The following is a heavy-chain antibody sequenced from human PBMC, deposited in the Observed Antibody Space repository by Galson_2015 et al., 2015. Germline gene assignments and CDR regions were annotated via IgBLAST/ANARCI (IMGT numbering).Heavy chain of an antibody. CDR1: GYTFTSYY. D-gene: IGHD3-22*01. Sequence: SVKVSCKASGYTFTSYYMHWVRQAPGQGLEWMGIINTSGSSTSYAQKFQGRVTMTSDTPTSTVYMELSSLRSEDTAVYYCARGFRLAPYYYYGMDCWGQGTPVTVSS. V-gene: IGHV1-46*01. CDR2: INTSGSST. J-gene: IGHJ6*02. CDR3: ARGFRLAPYYYYGMDC.